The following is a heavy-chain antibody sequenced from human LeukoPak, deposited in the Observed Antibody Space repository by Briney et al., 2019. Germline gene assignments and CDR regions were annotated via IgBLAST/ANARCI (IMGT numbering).Heavy chain of an antibody. V-gene: IGHV5-51*01. Sequence: GESLKISFKGSGXSFTSYCIGWVRQMPGKGLEWMGIIYPGDSDTRYSPSFQGQVTISADKSISTAYLQWSSLKAPDTAMYYCARFGVGYSSSWVDYWGQGTLVTVSS. CDR2: IYPGDSDT. CDR3: ARFGVGYSSSWVDY. J-gene: IGHJ4*02. D-gene: IGHD6-13*01. CDR1: GXSFTSYC.